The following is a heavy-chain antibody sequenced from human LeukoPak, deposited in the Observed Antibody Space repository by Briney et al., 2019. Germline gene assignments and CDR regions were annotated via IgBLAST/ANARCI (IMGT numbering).Heavy chain of an antibody. V-gene: IGHV1-3*01. Sequence: ASVKVSCKASGYTFTSYAMHWVRQAPGQRLEWMGWINAGNGNTIYSQKFQGRVTITRDTSASTAYMELSSLRSEDTAVYYCARAAVFGYYDSSGYLDYWGQGTLVTVSS. CDR2: INAGNGNT. D-gene: IGHD3-22*01. CDR1: GYTFTSYA. J-gene: IGHJ4*02. CDR3: ARAAVFGYYDSSGYLDY.